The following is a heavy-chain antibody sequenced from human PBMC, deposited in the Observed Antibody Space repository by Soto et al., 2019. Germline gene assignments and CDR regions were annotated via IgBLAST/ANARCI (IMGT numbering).Heavy chain of an antibody. Sequence: PSETLSLTCTVSGASITGSSYWSWIRQPAGKGLEWIGRFSLSGTTNYNPSLRSRVTMSADVSKNQFSLRLTSVTAADTALYYCARGMSPPGAPAWYYFDSWVQGSLVIVSS. D-gene: IGHD2-8*02. CDR1: GASITGSSY. CDR2: FSLSGTT. CDR3: ARGMSPPGAPAWYYFDS. J-gene: IGHJ4*02. V-gene: IGHV4-4*07.